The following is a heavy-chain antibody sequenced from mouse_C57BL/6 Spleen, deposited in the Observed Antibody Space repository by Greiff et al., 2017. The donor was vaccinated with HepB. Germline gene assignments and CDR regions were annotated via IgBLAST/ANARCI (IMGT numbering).Heavy chain of an antibody. J-gene: IGHJ2*01. CDR3: ARDGIEKPFDY. V-gene: IGHV1-54*01. CDR2: INPGSGGT. CDR1: GYAFTNYL. D-gene: IGHD2-1*01. Sequence: VQLQQSGAELVRPGTSVKVSCKASGYAFTNYLIEWVKQRPGQGLEWIGVINPGSGGTNYNEKFKGKATLTADKSSSTAYMQLSSLTSEDSAVYFWARDGIEKPFDYWGQGTTLTVSS.